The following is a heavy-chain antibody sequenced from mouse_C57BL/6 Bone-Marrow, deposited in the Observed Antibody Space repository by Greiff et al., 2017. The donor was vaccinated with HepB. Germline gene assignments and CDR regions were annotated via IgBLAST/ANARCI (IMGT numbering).Heavy chain of an antibody. D-gene: IGHD2-1*01. CDR1: GYTFTSYG. Sequence: QVQLKESGAELARPGASVKLSCKASGYTFTSYGISWVKQRTGQGLEWIGEIYPRSGNTYYNEKFKGKATLTADKSSSTAYMELRSLTSEDSAVYFCARYGRAGYWGQGTTLTVSS. J-gene: IGHJ2*01. V-gene: IGHV1-81*01. CDR3: ARYGRAGY. CDR2: IYPRSGNT.